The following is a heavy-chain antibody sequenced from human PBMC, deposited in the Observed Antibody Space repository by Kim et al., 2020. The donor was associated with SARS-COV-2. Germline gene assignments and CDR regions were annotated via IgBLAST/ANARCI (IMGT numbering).Heavy chain of an antibody. CDR3: AWDSRLLWLGELWFDP. J-gene: IGHJ5*02. D-gene: IGHD3-10*01. Sequence: SVKDRFTISRDNAKNSLYLQMDSLRAEDTAVYYCAWDSRLLWLGELWFDPWGQGTLVTVSS. V-gene: IGHV3-7*04.